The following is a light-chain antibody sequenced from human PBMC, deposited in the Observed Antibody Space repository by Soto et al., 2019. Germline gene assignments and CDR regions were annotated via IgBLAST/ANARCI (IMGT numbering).Light chain of an antibody. CDR1: QSVINN. CDR3: QQYYSFPRT. Sequence: EIVLTQSPATLSVSPGEGATLSCRASQSVINNLAWYQQKPGQAPRLLIYGASARATGTPARFSGSGSGTDFTLTISCLQSEDFATYYCQQYYSFPRTFGQGTKVDIK. V-gene: IGKV3-15*01. CDR2: GAS. J-gene: IGKJ1*01.